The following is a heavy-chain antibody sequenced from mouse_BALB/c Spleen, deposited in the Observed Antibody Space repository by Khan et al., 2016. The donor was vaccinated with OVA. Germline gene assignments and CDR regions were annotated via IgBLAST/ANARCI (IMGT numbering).Heavy chain of an antibody. CDR3: AREWGAGFPY. V-gene: IGHV1-77*01. CDR2: IYPGSGNT. J-gene: IGHJ3*01. CDR1: GYTFTDYN. Sequence: VQLQQPGAELARPGASVKLSCKVSGYTFTDYNINWVKQRTGQGLEWIGEIYPGSGNTYYNEKFKGKATLTADKSSSTAFMQLSSLTSEDSAVYYCAREWGAGFPYWGQGTLVTVSA.